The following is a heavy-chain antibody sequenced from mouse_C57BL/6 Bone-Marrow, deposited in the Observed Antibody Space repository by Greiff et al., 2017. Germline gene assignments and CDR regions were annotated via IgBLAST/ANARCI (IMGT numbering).Heavy chain of an antibody. J-gene: IGHJ4*01. Sequence: QVQLKQPGTELVKPGASVKLSCKASGYTFTSYWMHWVKQRPGQGLEWIGNINPSNGGTNYNEKFKSKATLTVDKSSSTAYMQLSSLTSEDSAVXYCTTGYSNYLYAMDYWGQGTSVTVSS. CDR1: GYTFTSYW. D-gene: IGHD2-5*01. CDR3: TTGYSNYLYAMDY. V-gene: IGHV1-53*01. CDR2: INPSNGGT.